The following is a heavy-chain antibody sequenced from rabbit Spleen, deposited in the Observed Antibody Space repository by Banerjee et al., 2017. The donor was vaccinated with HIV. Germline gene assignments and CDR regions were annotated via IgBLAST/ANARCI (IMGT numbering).Heavy chain of an antibody. CDR2: IAGSSSGFT. CDR3: ARDTGTSFSTYGMDL. Sequence: QSLAASGGGLVQPEGSLPLPCNASRFSFSSRDYICWVRQAPGKGLEWISCIAGSSSGFTYSATWATGRFTIAKTSSTTVTLQMTSLTVADTATYFCARDTGTSFSTYGMDLWGPGTLVTVS. CDR1: RFSFSSRDY. J-gene: IGHJ6*01. D-gene: IGHD7-1*01. V-gene: IGHV1S40*01.